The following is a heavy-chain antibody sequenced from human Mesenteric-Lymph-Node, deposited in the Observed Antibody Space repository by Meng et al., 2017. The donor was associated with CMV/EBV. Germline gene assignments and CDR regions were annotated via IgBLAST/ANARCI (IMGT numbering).Heavy chain of an antibody. CDR1: GGSFSGYY. D-gene: IGHD6-6*01. Sequence: GSLRLSCAVYGGSFSGYYWSWIRQPPGKGLEWTGEINHSGSTNYNPSLKSRVTISVDTSKNQFSLKLSSVTAADTPGYYCARYSSSGVDYWGQGTLVTVSS. CDR2: INHSGST. J-gene: IGHJ4*02. V-gene: IGHV4-34*01. CDR3: ARYSSSGVDY.